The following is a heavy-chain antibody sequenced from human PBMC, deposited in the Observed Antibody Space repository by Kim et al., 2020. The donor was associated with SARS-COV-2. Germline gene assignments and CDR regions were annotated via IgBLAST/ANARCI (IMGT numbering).Heavy chain of an antibody. Sequence: FDPEDGETISAQKFQGRVTMTEDTSTDTAYMELSSLRSEDTAVYYCATDGIWGQGTLVTVSS. V-gene: IGHV1-24*01. CDR2: FDPEDGET. D-gene: IGHD1-20*01. J-gene: IGHJ4*02. CDR3: ATDGI.